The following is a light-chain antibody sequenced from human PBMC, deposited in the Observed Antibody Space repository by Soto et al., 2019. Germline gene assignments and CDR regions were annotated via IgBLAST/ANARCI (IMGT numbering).Light chain of an antibody. CDR2: EVS. J-gene: IGLJ1*01. CDR1: RSDVGGSKY. CDR3: SSYRSSGTLVV. Sequence: QSALTQPASVSGSPGQSITISCTGTRSDVGGSKYVSWYQQYPCKAPKVMIYEVSDRPAGVSNRFAGSKSGNTASLTISGLQAEDEADYYCSSYRSSGTLVVFGSGTKVTV. V-gene: IGLV2-14*01.